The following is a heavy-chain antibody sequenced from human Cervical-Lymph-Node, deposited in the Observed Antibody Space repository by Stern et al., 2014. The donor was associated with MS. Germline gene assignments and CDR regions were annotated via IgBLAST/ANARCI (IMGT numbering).Heavy chain of an antibody. CDR2: INPSGDGT. CDR3: TRPLAGTTLLFDS. J-gene: IGHJ4*02. D-gene: IGHD1-1*01. CDR1: GDTFTSHY. Sequence: QVQLVQSGAEVTRPGASVKVSCKASGDTFTSHYMHWVRQAPGQGLEWMGIINPSGDGTTYAQKFQGRLTMTRDTSTSTVYMELSSLTYEDTAVYYCTRPLAGTTLLFDSWGQGTLVTVSS. V-gene: IGHV1-46*03.